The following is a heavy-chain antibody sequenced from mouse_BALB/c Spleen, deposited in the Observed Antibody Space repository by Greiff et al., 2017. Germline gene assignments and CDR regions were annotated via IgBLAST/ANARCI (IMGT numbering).Heavy chain of an antibody. J-gene: IGHJ3*01. V-gene: IGHV3-6*02. CDR1: GYSITSGYY. CDR2: ISYDGSN. Sequence: EVQVVESGPGLVKPSQSLSLTCSVTGYSITSGYYWNWIRQFPGNKLEWMGYISYDGSNNYNPSLKNRISITRDTSKNQFFLKLNSVTTEDTATYYCARGRFAWFAYWGQGTLVTVSA. CDR3: ARGRFAWFAY.